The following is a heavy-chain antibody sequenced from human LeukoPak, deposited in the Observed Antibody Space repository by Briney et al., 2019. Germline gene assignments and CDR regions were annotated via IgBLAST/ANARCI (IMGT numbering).Heavy chain of an antibody. Sequence: PGGSLRLSCVASGFTFSDYYMSWIRQAPGKGLEWVSYISSSSSYTNYADSVKGRFTISRDNAKNSLYLQMNSLRAEDTAVYYCALVGATRDYYYYYGLDVWGQGTTVTVSS. J-gene: IGHJ6*02. D-gene: IGHD1-26*01. V-gene: IGHV3-11*06. CDR2: ISSSSSYT. CDR1: GFTFSDYY. CDR3: ALVGATRDYYYYYGLDV.